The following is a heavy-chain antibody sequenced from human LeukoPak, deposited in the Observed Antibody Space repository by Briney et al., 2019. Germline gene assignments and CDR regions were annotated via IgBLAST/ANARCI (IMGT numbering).Heavy chain of an antibody. CDR2: IYSSGST. CDR3: ARDPTTVTKGLDI. J-gene: IGHJ3*02. CDR1: GGSISSYY. V-gene: IGHV4-4*07. Sequence: PSETLSLTCTVSGGSISSYYWSWIRQPAGKGLEWIGRIYSSGSTNYNPSLRSRVTMSVDTSKNQFSLKLSSVTAADTAVYYCARDPTTVTKGLDIWGQGTMVTVSS. D-gene: IGHD4-17*01.